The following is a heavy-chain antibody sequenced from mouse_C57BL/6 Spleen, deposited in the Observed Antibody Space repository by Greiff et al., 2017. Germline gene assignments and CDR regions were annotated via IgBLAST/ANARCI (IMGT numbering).Heavy chain of an antibody. CDR3: SRWNYCGSSQPDYYAMDY. V-gene: IGHV1-72*01. CDR1: GYTFPSYW. D-gene: IGHD1-1*01. Sequence: QVQLQQPGAELVKPGASVKLSCKASGYTFPSYWMHWVKQRPGRGLEWIGRIDPNSGGTKYNEKFKSKATLTVDKPSSTAYMQLSCLTSEDSAVYECSRWNYCGSSQPDYYAMDYWGQGTSVTVSS. J-gene: IGHJ4*01. CDR2: IDPNSGGT.